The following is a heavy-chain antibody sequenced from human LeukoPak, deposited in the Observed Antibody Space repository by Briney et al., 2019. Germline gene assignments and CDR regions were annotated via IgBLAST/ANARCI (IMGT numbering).Heavy chain of an antibody. J-gene: IGHJ4*02. D-gene: IGHD3-22*01. CDR2: ISGSGGST. V-gene: IGHV3-23*01. CDR3: AGGFGITMIVVPTIGR. CDR1: GFTFSSYA. Sequence: PGGSLRLSCAASGFTFSSYAMSWVRQAPGKGLEWVSAISGSGGSTYYADSVKGRFTISRDNSKNTLYLQMNSLRAEDTAVYYCAGGFGITMIVVPTIGRWGQGTLVTVSS.